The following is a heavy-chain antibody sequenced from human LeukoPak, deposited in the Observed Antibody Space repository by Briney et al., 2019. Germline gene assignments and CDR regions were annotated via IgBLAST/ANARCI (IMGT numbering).Heavy chain of an antibody. CDR1: GFTFSSYG. D-gene: IGHD1-14*01. J-gene: IGHJ6*03. CDR3: ARTPGRILYYYYMDV. Sequence: GGTLRLSCAASGFTFSSYGMSWVRQAPGKGLEWVSAISGSGGSTYYADSTKGRFTISRDNSKNTLYLQMNSLRAEDTAVYYCARTPGRILYYYYMDVWGKGTTVTISS. V-gene: IGHV3-23*01. CDR2: ISGSGGST.